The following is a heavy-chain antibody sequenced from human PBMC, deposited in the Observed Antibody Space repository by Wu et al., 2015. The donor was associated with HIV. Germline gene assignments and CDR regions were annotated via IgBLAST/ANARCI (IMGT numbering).Heavy chain of an antibody. D-gene: IGHD1-26*01. CDR1: GYTFTDYS. CDR3: ARGSGSYTYLFDY. Sequence: QVQLVQSGAELKKPGASLKVSCTASGYTFTDYSIHWVRQAPGQGLEWMGWINPNSGGTNYAQKFQGRVTMTRDTSISTAYMDLSRLRSDDTAVYYCARGSGSYTYLFDYWGQGTQVTVSS. CDR2: INPNSGGT. J-gene: IGHJ4*02. V-gene: IGHV1-2*02.